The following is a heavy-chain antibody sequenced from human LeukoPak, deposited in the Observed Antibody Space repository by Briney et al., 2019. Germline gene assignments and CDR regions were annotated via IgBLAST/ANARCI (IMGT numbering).Heavy chain of an antibody. V-gene: IGHV1-8*01. D-gene: IGHD3-10*01. Sequence: ASVKVSCKASGYTFTSYDINWVRQATGQGLEWMGWMNPNSGNTGYAQKFQGRVTITADKSTSTAYMELSSLRSEDTAVYYCARDWGYYYGSGSYFDYWGQGTLVTVSS. CDR2: MNPNSGNT. CDR3: ARDWGYYYGSGSYFDY. J-gene: IGHJ4*02. CDR1: GYTFTSYD.